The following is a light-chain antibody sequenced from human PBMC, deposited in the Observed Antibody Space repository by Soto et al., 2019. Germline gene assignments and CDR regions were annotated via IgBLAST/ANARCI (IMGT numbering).Light chain of an antibody. CDR3: QQYNNWPPYT. J-gene: IGKJ2*01. CDR2: GAS. Sequence: EIVMTQSPATLSVSPGERATLSCRASQSVSSNLAWYQQKPGQAPRLLIYGASTRATVIPARFSGSGSGTEFTLTISSLQSEDFALYYCQQYNNWPPYTFGQGTKLRSN. V-gene: IGKV3-15*01. CDR1: QSVSSN.